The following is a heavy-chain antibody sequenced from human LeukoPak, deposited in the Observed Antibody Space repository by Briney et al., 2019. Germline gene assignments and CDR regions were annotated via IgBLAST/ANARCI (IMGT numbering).Heavy chain of an antibody. V-gene: IGHV4-39*01. CDR3: ARADGSRVAFDP. Sequence: PSETLSLTCTVSGGSIRSSSYYWGWIRQPPGKGLEWIGSIYYSGSTYYNTSLKSRVTISVDTSKNQFSLKLSSVTAADTAVYYCARADGSRVAFDPWGQGTLVTVSS. D-gene: IGHD6-13*01. CDR1: GGSIRSSSYY. J-gene: IGHJ5*02. CDR2: IYYSGST.